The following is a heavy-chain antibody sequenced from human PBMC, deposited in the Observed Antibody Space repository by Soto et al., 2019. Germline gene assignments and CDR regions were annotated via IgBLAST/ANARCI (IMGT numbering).Heavy chain of an antibody. V-gene: IGHV1-69*01. Sequence: QVQLVQSGAEVKKPGSSVKVSCKASGGTFSSYAISWVRQAPGQGLEWMGGIIPIFGTANYAQKFQGRVKITADETTSTAYMELSSLRSEDTAVYYCAAYPQGFDPNASWGQGTLVTVSS. CDR2: IIPIFGTA. J-gene: IGHJ5*02. CDR3: AAYPQGFDPNAS. CDR1: GGTFSSYA. D-gene: IGHD2-2*01.